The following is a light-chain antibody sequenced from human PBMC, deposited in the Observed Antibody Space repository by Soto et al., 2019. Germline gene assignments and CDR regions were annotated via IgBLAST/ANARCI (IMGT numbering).Light chain of an antibody. V-gene: IGKV4-1*01. CDR1: QSVLSSSNNKNY. CDR3: QQYYGTPPYT. J-gene: IGKJ2*01. Sequence: DIVMTQSPDSLTVSLGERATINCKSSQSVLSSSNNKNYLAWFQQKPGQPPKLLIYCASARDSGVPDRFSGSGSGTDFTLTISSLQAEDVAVYYCQQYYGTPPYTFGQGTKLEIK. CDR2: CAS.